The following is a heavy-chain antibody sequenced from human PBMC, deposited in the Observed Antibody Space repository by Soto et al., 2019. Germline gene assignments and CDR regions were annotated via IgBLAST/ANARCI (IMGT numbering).Heavy chain of an antibody. CDR3: ARVRYYDSGSSINWFDP. CDR1: GGSFSGYY. V-gene: IGHV4-59*08. D-gene: IGHD3-10*01. CDR2: IYHSGSS. J-gene: IGHJ5*02. Sequence: SETLSLTCGVYGGSFSGYYWSWIRQPPGKGLEWIGYIYHSGSSNYNPSLKSRVTILLDTSKNQLSLKLSSVTAADTAVYYCARVRYYDSGSSINWFDPWGQGTLVTVSS.